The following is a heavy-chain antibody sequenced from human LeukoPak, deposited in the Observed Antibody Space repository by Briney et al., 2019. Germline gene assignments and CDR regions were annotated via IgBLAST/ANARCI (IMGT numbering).Heavy chain of an antibody. CDR2: ISGSGGST. V-gene: IGHV3-23*01. CDR1: GFTFSSYA. D-gene: IGHD6-13*01. CDR3: AKGERYSSSWFIGSIHY. Sequence: GGSLRLSCAASGFTFSSYAMSWVRQAPGKGLEWVSAISGSGGSTYYADSVKGRFTISRDNSKNTLYLQMNSLRAEDTAVYYCAKGERYSSSWFIGSIHYWGQGTLVTVSS. J-gene: IGHJ4*02.